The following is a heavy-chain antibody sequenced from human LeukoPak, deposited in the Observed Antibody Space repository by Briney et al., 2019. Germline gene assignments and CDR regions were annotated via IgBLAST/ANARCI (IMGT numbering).Heavy chain of an antibody. J-gene: IGHJ6*02. V-gene: IGHV4-34*01. CDR1: GGSSSGYY. CDR3: ARAPIKYTYYHGSGSYYVSGMDV. Sequence: PSETLSLTCAVYGGSSSGYYWSWIRQPPGKGLEWIGEINHSGSTNYNPSLKSRVTISVDTSKNQFSLKLSSVTAADTAVYYCARAPIKYTYYHGSGSYYVSGMDVWGQGTTVTVSS. D-gene: IGHD3-10*01. CDR2: INHSGST.